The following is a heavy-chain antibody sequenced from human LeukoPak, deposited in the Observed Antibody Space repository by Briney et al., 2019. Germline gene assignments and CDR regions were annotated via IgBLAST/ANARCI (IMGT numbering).Heavy chain of an antibody. D-gene: IGHD1-1*01. Sequence: GASVKVSCKASGYTFIDYGFTWMRQAPGQGLEWMGWISLYDGKTNYALKVQDRLTMTTDKSTSTTYMELRSLGSDDTAVYYCASAPRETRIPYELAAGPWGQGTLVTVSS. V-gene: IGHV1-18*01. J-gene: IGHJ5*02. CDR2: ISLYDGKT. CDR3: ASAPRETRIPYELAAGP. CDR1: GYTFIDYG.